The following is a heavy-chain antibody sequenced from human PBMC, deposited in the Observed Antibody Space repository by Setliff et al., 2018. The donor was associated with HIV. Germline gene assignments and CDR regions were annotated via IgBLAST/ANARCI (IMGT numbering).Heavy chain of an antibody. J-gene: IGHJ4*01. CDR1: DGSFSGYS. Sequence: PSETLSLTCGVDDGSFSGYSWSWIRQSPGKGLEWIGEVSRGGGTTYNPSLTGRVSVSVDTSKSQFSLKLTNVTAADAAVYYCARAVCPSLNCYSFFNYWGHGSLVTVSS. CDR3: ARAVCPSLNCYSFFNY. V-gene: IGHV4-34*01. CDR2: VSRGGGT. D-gene: IGHD2-15*01.